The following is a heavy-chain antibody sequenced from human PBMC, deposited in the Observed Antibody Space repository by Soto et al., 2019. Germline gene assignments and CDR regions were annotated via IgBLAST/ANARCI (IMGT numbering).Heavy chain of an antibody. Sequence: SGPTLVNPTQTLTLTCTFSGFSLSTSGVGVGWIRQPPGKALEWLALIYWNDDQRYSPSLKSRLTITKDTTKNQVVLTMTNMDPVDTATYYCAHSIAAAASNSFDPWGQGTLVTVSS. J-gene: IGHJ5*02. CDR2: IYWNDDQ. CDR3: AHSIAAAASNSFDP. V-gene: IGHV2-5*01. D-gene: IGHD6-13*01. CDR1: GFSLSTSGVG.